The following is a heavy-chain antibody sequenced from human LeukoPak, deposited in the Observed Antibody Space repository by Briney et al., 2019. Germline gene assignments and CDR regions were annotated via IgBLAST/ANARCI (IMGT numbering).Heavy chain of an antibody. CDR3: AREYPKGGSYRFDP. Sequence: TSETLSLTCAVYGESFSGYYWSWIRQPPGKGLEWIGEINHSGSTNYNPSLKSRVTISVDTSKNYFSLKLSSVTAADTAVYYCAREYPKGGSYRFDPWGQGTLVTVSS. CDR2: INHSGST. J-gene: IGHJ5*02. CDR1: GESFSGYY. V-gene: IGHV4-34*01. D-gene: IGHD1-26*01.